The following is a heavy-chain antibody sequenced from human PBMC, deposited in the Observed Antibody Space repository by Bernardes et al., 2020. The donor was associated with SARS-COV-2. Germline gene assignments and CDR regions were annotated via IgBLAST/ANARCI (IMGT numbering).Heavy chain of an antibody. Sequence: GGSLRLYCAASGYSFSNFWVHWVRQAPGKGLVWVSRIDNYGSIINYADSVKVRFTISRDKSRNTLYLQMNTLRAEDTAVYYCVRDFDVVVMPASRPFLYWGQGTPVTVSS. CDR3: VRDFDVVVMPASRPFLY. CDR2: IDNYGSII. V-gene: IGHV3-74*01. J-gene: IGHJ4*02. CDR1: GYSFSNFW. D-gene: IGHD2-15*01.